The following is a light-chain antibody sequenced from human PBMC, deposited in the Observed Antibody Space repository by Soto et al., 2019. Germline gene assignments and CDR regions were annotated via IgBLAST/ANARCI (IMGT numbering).Light chain of an antibody. V-gene: IGKV1-12*01. CDR1: QIISAS. CDR3: QHGNRFPPT. J-gene: IGKJ5*01. Sequence: DIQMTQSPSAVSASVGDRVTISCRASQIISASLAWYQHKPGKAPSLLIYSTSTLQRGVPSRFSGSGSGTDFSLTINSLQPEDFATYFCQHGNRFPPTFGQGTRVE. CDR2: STS.